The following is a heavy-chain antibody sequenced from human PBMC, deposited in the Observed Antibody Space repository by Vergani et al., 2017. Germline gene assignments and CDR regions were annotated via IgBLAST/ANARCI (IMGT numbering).Heavy chain of an antibody. CDR3: AREILYYYDSSGYYAYFDY. J-gene: IGHJ4*02. CDR2: IYHSGST. D-gene: IGHD3-22*01. Sequence: QLQLQESGSGLVKPSQTLSLTCAVSGGSISSGGYSWSWIRQPPGKGLEWIGYIYHSGSTYYNPSLKSRVTISVDRSKNQFSLKLRSVTAADTAVYYCAREILYYYDSSGYYAYFDYWGQGTLVTVSS. CDR1: GGSISSGGYS. V-gene: IGHV4-30-2*01.